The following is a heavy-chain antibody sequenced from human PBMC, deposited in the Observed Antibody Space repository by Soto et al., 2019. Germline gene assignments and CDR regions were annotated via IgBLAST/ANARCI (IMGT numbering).Heavy chain of an antibody. CDR1: SSSISSSNW. CDR3: ASGFDYGDYYFDY. J-gene: IGHJ4*02. V-gene: IGHV4-4*02. D-gene: IGHD4-17*01. Sequence: QVQLQEAGPGLVKPSGTLSLTCAVSSSSISSSNWWSWVRQPPGKGLEWIGEIYHSGSTNYNPSLKSRVTISVDKSKNQFSLKLSSVTAADTAVYYCASGFDYGDYYFDYWGQGTLVTVSS. CDR2: IYHSGST.